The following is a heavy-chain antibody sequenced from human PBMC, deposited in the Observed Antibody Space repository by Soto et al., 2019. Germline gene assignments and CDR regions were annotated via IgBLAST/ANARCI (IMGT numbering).Heavy chain of an antibody. D-gene: IGHD2-2*01. Sequence: SVKVSCKASGGTFSSYTISWVRQAPGQGLEWMGRIIPILGIANYAQKFQGRVTITADKSTSTAYMELSSLRSEDTAVYYCARDYDRYCSSTSCYSNWFDPWGQGTLVTVSS. CDR1: GGTFSSYT. J-gene: IGHJ5*02. CDR2: IIPILGIA. V-gene: IGHV1-69*04. CDR3: ARDYDRYCSSTSCYSNWFDP.